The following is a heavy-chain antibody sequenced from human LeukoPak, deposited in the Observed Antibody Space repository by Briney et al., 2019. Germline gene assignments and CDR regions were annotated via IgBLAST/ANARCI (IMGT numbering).Heavy chain of an antibody. V-gene: IGHV4-61*09. CDR2: IYTSRNN. D-gene: IGHD3-16*01. CDR1: GDSFSSGSSY. J-gene: IGHJ5*02. Sequence: SETLSLTCTVSGDSFSSGSSYWSWIRQPAGKGLEWIGHIYTSRNNNYNPSHKSRVTISVDTSKNQFSLRLTSVTAADTAVYYCARGRSASRFFHLWGQETLHSVSS. CDR3: ARGRSASRFFHL.